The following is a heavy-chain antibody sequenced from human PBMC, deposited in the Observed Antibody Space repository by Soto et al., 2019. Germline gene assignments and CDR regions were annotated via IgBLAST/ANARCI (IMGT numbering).Heavy chain of an antibody. J-gene: IGHJ6*02. CDR2: IYPGDSDT. Sequence: GESLKISCKGSGYSFTSYWIGWVRQMPGKGLEWMGIIYPGDSDTRYSPSFQGQVTISADKSISTAYLQWSSLKASDTAMYYYARHPYYDFWSGYQRDSYYYYGMDVWGQGTTVTVSS. D-gene: IGHD3-3*01. V-gene: IGHV5-51*01. CDR3: ARHPYYDFWSGYQRDSYYYYGMDV. CDR1: GYSFTSYW.